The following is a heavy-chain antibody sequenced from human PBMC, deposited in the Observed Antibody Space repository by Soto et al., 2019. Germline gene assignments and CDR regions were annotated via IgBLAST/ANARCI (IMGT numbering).Heavy chain of an antibody. D-gene: IGHD3-3*01. Sequence: GGSLRLSCEASGFTFSSYAMSWVRQAPGKGLEWVSAISGSGGSTYYADSVKGRFTISRDNSKNTLYLQMNSLRAEDTAVYYCAKDLEWYHQYYDYWGQGTLVTVSS. CDR3: AKDLEWYHQYYDY. J-gene: IGHJ4*02. V-gene: IGHV3-23*01. CDR2: ISGSGGST. CDR1: GFTFSSYA.